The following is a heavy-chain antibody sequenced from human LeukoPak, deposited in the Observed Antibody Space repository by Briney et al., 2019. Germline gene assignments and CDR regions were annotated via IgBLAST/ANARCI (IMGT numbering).Heavy chain of an antibody. CDR2: ISYDGSNK. D-gene: IGHD6-13*01. CDR1: GSTFSSYA. V-gene: IGHV3-30-3*01. J-gene: IGHJ5*02. CDR3: ARASAAAGTNWFDP. Sequence: GRSLRLSCAASGSTFSSYAMHWVRQAPGKGLEWVAVISYDGSNKYYADSVKGRFTISRDNSKNTLYLQMNSLRAEDTAVYYCARASAAAGTNWFDPWGQGTLVTVSS.